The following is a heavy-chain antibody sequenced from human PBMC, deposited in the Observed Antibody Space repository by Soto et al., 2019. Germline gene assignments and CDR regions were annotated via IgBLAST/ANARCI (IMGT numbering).Heavy chain of an antibody. Sequence: QVQLVQSGAEVKKPGSSVKVSCEASGGTFTSYIFSWVRQAPGQGLEWMGRFIPIQGKADYALKFQDRVTFTADESTKTVYMEMRGLRPEDTALYFCARSFLIVHIGYMDVWGKGTAISVSS. CDR2: FIPIQGKA. CDR3: ARSFLIVHIGYMDV. D-gene: IGHD2-15*01. CDR1: GGTFTSYI. V-gene: IGHV1-69*02. J-gene: IGHJ6*03.